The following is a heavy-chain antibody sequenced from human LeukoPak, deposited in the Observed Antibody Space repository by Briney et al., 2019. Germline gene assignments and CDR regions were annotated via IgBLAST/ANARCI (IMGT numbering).Heavy chain of an antibody. CDR2: ISSSGSTI. J-gene: IGHJ4*02. CDR3: AIGIRGIAAAGNGY. V-gene: IGHV3-48*03. D-gene: IGHD6-13*01. Sequence: GGSLRLSCTASGFSFGDDAWSWFRQAPGRGLEWVSYISSSGSTIYYADSVKGRFTISRDNAKNSLYLQMNSLRADDTAVYYCAIGIRGIAAAGNGYWGQGTLVTVSS. CDR1: GFSFGDDA.